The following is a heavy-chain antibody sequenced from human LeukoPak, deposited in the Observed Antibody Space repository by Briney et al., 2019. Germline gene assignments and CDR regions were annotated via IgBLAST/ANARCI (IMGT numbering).Heavy chain of an antibody. V-gene: IGHV4-38-2*02. CDR2: IYHSGST. Sequence: SETLSLTCTVSGYSISSGYYWGWIRQPPGKGLEWIGSIYHSGSTYYNPSLKSRVTISVDTSKNQFSLKLTSLTAADTAIYYCARSPGGYWGQGTLVTVSS. CDR3: ARSPGGY. J-gene: IGHJ4*02. CDR1: GYSISSGYY.